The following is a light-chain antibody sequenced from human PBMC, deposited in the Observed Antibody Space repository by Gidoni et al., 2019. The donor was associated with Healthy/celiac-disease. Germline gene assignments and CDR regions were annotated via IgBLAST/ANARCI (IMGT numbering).Light chain of an antibody. CDR2: AAS. J-gene: IGKJ2*01. CDR1: QSVSSN. V-gene: IGKV3D-15*01. Sequence: DIVMTQPPATLSVSPGERATLSCRASQSVSSNLAWYQQKPGQAPRLLIYAASTRATGIPARFSGSGSGTDFTLTISSLQSEDFAVYYCQQCSNWPPYTFGQGTKLEIK. CDR3: QQCSNWPPYT.